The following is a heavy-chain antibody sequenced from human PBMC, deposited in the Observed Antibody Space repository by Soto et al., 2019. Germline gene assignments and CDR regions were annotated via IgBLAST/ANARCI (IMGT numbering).Heavy chain of an antibody. CDR2: INGRGNYK. V-gene: IGHV3-21*01. Sequence: PGGSLRLSCAASGFTLTTYTMNWVRQAPGMGLEWVSSINGRGNYKYYTDSVEGRFTISRDNAQNSLYLQMNSLRAEDTAVYYCAREDGVVGATSDFDYCGQGTLVTVSS. CDR1: GFTLTTYT. D-gene: IGHD1-26*01. J-gene: IGHJ4*02. CDR3: AREDGVVGATSDFDY.